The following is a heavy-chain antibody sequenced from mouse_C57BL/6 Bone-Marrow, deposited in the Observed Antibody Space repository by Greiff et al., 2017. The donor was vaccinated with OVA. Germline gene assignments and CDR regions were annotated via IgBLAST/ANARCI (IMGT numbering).Heavy chain of an antibody. D-gene: IGHD2-4*01. CDR2: FHPYNDDT. Sequence: QVQLQQSGAELVQPGASVNMSCTASGYTFTTYPIEWMQQYPGKSLEWIGNFHPYNDDTKYTEKFKGKATLTVEKSSSTVYLELSRLTSDDTAVYYCARRGYDCDGHYYAMDYWGQGTSVTVSS. CDR1: GYTFTTYP. CDR3: ARRGYDCDGHYYAMDY. J-gene: IGHJ4*01. V-gene: IGHV1-47*01.